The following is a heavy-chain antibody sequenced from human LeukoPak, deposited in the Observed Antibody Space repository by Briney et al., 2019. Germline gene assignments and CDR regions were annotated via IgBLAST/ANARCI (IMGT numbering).Heavy chain of an antibody. D-gene: IGHD4-23*01. CDR3: ARDQATVVLFDY. V-gene: IGHV1-69*04. CDR1: GGTFSSYA. CDR2: IIPILGIA. Sequence: ASVMVSCKASGGTFSSYAISWVRQAPGQGLEWMGRIIPILGIANYAQKFQGRVTITADKSTSTAYMELSSLRSEDTAVYYCARDQATVVLFDYWGQGTLVTVSS. J-gene: IGHJ4*02.